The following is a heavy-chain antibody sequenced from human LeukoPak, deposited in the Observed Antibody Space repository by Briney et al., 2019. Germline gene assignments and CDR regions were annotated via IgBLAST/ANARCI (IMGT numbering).Heavy chain of an antibody. CDR3: AKHRYYYDSSGHYNAFDI. Sequence: GGSLRLSCAASGFTFSSYAMSWVRQAPGKGLEWVSAISGSGGSTYYADSVKGRFTISRDNSKNTLYLQMNSLRAEDTAVYYCAKHRYYYDSSGHYNAFDIWGQGTMVTVSS. CDR2: ISGSGGST. V-gene: IGHV3-23*01. J-gene: IGHJ3*02. D-gene: IGHD3-22*01. CDR1: GFTFSSYA.